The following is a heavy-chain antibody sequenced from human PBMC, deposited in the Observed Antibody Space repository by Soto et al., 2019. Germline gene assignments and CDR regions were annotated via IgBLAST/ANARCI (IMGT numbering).Heavy chain of an antibody. D-gene: IGHD2-2*01. J-gene: IGHJ5*02. CDR1: GFSISSGRYY. Sequence: TLSLTSPCSGFSISSGRYYLSWLSQPPGKGLEWIGYIYYSGSTYYNPSLKSRVTISVDTSKNQFSLKLSSVTAADTAVYYCARYVVVVPAVTANWFDPWGQGTLGPV. V-gene: IGHV4-31*03. CDR3: ARYVVVVPAVTANWFDP. CDR2: IYYSGST.